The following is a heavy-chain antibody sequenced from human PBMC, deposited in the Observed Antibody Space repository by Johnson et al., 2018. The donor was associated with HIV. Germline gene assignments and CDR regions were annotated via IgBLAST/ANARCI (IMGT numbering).Heavy chain of an antibody. J-gene: IGHJ3*02. Sequence: VQLVESGGGLVQPGGSLRLSCAASGFTFSRYWMSWVRQAPGKGLEWVANIKQDGSAKYYVDSVKGRFTISRDIAKNSLYLQMNSLRAEDTAVYYCARDGEDSSGWDNFGAFDIWGQGTMVTVSS. D-gene: IGHD6-19*01. CDR1: GFTFSRYW. CDR3: ARDGEDSSGWDNFGAFDI. CDR2: IKQDGSAK. V-gene: IGHV3-7*01.